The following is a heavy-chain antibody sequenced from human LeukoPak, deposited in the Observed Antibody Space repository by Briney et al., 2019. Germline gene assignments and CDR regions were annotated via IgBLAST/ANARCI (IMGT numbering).Heavy chain of an antibody. J-gene: IGHJ6*02. CDR3: ARGRNYYGSGSYHGFYYYYGMDV. D-gene: IGHD3-10*01. V-gene: IGHV3-21*01. CDR1: GFSFSTNS. CDR2: ISSTSNYI. Sequence: PGESLRLSCAASGFSFSTNSLIRVRQAPGKGLEWVSSISSTSNYIFYADSVKGRFTISRDNAKNSLYLQMNSLRAEDTAVYYCARGRNYYGSGSYHGFYYYYGMDVWGQGTTVTVSS.